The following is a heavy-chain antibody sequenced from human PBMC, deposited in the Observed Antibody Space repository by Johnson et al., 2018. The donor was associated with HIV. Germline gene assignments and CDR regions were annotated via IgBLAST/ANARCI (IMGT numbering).Heavy chain of an antibody. CDR1: GFTFYNYW. J-gene: IGHJ3*02. Sequence: MLLVESGGGLVHPGESLRLSCTASGFTFYNYWMSWVRQAPGKGLEWVANIDPDGSNDYYVDSLEGRFTVSRDNAKSSLFLQMDNLRSEDTALYYCARDGIYSSPHDAFDIWGQGTMVTVSS. CDR3: ARDGIYSSPHDAFDI. D-gene: IGHD6-19*01. V-gene: IGHV3-7*05. CDR2: IDPDGSND.